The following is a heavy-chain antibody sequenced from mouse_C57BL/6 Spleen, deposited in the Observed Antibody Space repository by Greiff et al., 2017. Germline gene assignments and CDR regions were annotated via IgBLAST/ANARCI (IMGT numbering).Heavy chain of an antibody. V-gene: IGHV1-42*01. CDR2: INPSTGGT. Sequence: VQLKESGPELVKPGASVKISCKASGYSFTGYYMNWVKQSPEKSLEWIGEINPSTGGTTYNQKFKAKATLTVDKSSSTAYMQLKSLTSEDSAVYYCARGDLLDYWGQGTTLTVSS. CDR3: ARGDLLDY. CDR1: GYSFTGYY. J-gene: IGHJ2*01. D-gene: IGHD1-1*01.